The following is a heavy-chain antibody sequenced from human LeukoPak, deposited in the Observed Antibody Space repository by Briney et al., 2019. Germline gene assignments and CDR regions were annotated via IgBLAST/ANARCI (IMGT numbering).Heavy chain of an antibody. D-gene: IGHD3-10*01. Sequence: GGSLRLSCAASGFTFSSYAMHWVRQAPGKGLEWVAVISYDGSNKYYADSVKGRFTISRDNSKNSLYLQMSRLRAEDTAIYYCARDSPYSARGQPTDYWGQGTLVTVSS. J-gene: IGHJ4*02. CDR1: GFTFSSYA. CDR3: ARDSPYSARGQPTDY. CDR2: ISYDGSNK. V-gene: IGHV3-30-3*01.